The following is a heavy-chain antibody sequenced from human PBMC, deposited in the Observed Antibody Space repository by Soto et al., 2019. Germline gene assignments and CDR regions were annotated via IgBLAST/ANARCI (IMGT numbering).Heavy chain of an antibody. CDR2: ISAYNGNT. V-gene: IGHV1-18*01. CDR3: AREGRVIQTQNYPYGMDV. D-gene: IGHD1-1*01. J-gene: IGHJ6*02. CDR1: GYTFTSYG. Sequence: ASVKVSCKASGYTFTSYGISWVRQAPGQGLEWMGWISAYNGNTNYAQKLQGRVTMTTDTSTSTAYMELRSLRSDDTAVYYCAREGRVIQTQNYPYGMDVWGQGTTVTVSS.